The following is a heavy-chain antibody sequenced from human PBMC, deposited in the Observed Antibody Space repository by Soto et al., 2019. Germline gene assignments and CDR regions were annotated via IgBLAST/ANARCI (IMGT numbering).Heavy chain of an antibody. J-gene: IGHJ6*03. D-gene: IGHD6-6*01. Sequence: GGSLRLSCAASGFTFSSYWMSWVRQAPGKGLEWVANIKQDGSEKYYVDSVKGRFTISRDNAKNSLYLQMNSLRAEDTAVYYCATQYSSSSYYYYYYMDVWGKGTTVTVSS. V-gene: IGHV3-7*01. CDR2: IKQDGSEK. CDR3: ATQYSSSSYYYYYYMDV. CDR1: GFTFSSYW.